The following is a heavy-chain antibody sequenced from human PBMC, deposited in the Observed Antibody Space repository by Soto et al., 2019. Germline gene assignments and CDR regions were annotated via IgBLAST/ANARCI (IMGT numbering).Heavy chain of an antibody. J-gene: IGHJ4*02. CDR1: GFTFSNYW. D-gene: IGHD5-12*01. V-gene: IGHV3-7*01. Sequence: VQLVESGGGLVQPVGSLRLSCAASGFTFSNYWMSWVGQAPGKGLEWVANIKQDGTEKNYVDSVRGRFTISRDNAKNSLHLQMNSLTAEDTAVYYCASVAIWGQGTLVTVSS. CDR3: ASVAI. CDR2: IKQDGTEK.